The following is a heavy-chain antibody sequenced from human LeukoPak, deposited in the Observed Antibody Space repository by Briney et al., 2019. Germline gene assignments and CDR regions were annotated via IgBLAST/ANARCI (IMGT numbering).Heavy chain of an antibody. V-gene: IGHV3-30-3*01. Sequence: RGSLRLSCAASGFTLSSYAMHWVRQAPGKGLEWVAVISYDGSNKYYADSVKGRFTISRDNSKNTLYLQMNSLRAEDTAVYYCARAHSSSWSFFKRTITYFDYWGQGTLVTVSS. CDR1: GFTLSSYA. CDR2: ISYDGSNK. CDR3: ARAHSSSWSFFKRTITYFDY. J-gene: IGHJ4*02. D-gene: IGHD6-13*01.